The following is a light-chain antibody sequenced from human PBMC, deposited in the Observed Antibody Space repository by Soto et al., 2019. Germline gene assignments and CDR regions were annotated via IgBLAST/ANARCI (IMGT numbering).Light chain of an antibody. CDR2: DVS. CDR3: SSNAGSYTLV. Sequence: QSALTQPRSVSGSPGQSVTISCIGTSNDVGGYNFVSWYQQHPGKVPKLFIYDVSRPPSGVPDRFSGSKSGNTASLTISGLQAEDEADYYCSSNAGSYTLVFGGGTKLTVL. V-gene: IGLV2-11*01. CDR1: SNDVGGYNF. J-gene: IGLJ2*01.